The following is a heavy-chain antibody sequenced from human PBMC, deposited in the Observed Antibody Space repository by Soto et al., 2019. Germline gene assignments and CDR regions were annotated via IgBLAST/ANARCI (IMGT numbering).Heavy chain of an antibody. V-gene: IGHV3-23*01. CDR1: GFTFSSYA. CDR3: AKDPTYYDFWSGYFDY. Sequence: GGSLRLSCAASGFTFSSYAMSWVRQAPGKGLEWVSAISGSGGSTYYADSVKGRFTISRDNSKNTLYLQMNSLRAEDTAVYYCAKDPTYYDFWSGYFDYWGQGTLVTVSS. CDR2: ISGSGGST. J-gene: IGHJ4*02. D-gene: IGHD3-3*01.